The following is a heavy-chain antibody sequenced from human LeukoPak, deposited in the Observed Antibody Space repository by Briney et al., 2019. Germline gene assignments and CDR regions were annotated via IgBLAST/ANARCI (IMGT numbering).Heavy chain of an antibody. J-gene: IGHJ3*02. Sequence: SETLSLTCAVYGGSFSGYYWSWIRQPPGKGLEWIGEINHSGSTNYNPSLKSRVTISVDTSKNQFSLKLSSVTAADTAVYYCARAGYSSSWYDAFDIWGQGTMVTVSS. D-gene: IGHD6-13*01. V-gene: IGHV4-34*01. CDR3: ARAGYSSSWYDAFDI. CDR1: GGSFSGYY. CDR2: INHSGST.